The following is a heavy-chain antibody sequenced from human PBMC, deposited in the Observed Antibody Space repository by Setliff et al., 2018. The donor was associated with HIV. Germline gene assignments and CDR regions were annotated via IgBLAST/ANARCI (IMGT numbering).Heavy chain of an antibody. D-gene: IGHD3-22*01. J-gene: IGHJ4*02. V-gene: IGHV1-3*01. CDR2: VNAANGNT. Sequence: ASVKVSCKASGYTFTNYAIHWVRQAPGQTLEWMGWVNAANGNTNHAQRFQGRVTITTDESTSTAYMELSSLRAEDTAVYYCAKPTYYYDDSGYSGGDYWGQGTLVTVSS. CDR1: GYTFTNYA. CDR3: AKPTYYYDDSGYSGGDY.